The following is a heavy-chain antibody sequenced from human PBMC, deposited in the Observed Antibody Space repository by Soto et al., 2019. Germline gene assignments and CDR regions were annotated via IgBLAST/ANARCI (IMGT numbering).Heavy chain of an antibody. Sequence: QVQLQESGPGLVKPSETLSLTCTVSGGSISSYYWSWIRQPPGKGLAWIGYIYYSGSTNYNPSLKSRVTISVDTSKNQFSLKLSSVTAADTAVYYCARGGVTNYYFDYWGQGTLVTVSS. CDR2: IYYSGST. CDR3: ARGGVTNYYFDY. J-gene: IGHJ4*02. CDR1: GGSISSYY. V-gene: IGHV4-59*01. D-gene: IGHD4-17*01.